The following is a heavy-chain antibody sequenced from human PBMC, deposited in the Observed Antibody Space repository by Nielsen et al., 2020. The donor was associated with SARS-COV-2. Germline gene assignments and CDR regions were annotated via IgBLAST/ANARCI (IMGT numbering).Heavy chain of an antibody. D-gene: IGHD3-22*01. CDR2: INPTNGGT. J-gene: IGHJ4*02. CDR1: GYTFTNNY. Sequence: ASVKVSCKASGYTFTNNYMHWVRQAPGQGLEWMGLINPTNGGTTYAQKFLGRVTMTRDTSTSTVYMELSSLRSDDTAVYYCARDSSGTYRRVDYWGQRTLVTVSS. V-gene: IGHV1-46*01. CDR3: ARDSSGTYRRVDY.